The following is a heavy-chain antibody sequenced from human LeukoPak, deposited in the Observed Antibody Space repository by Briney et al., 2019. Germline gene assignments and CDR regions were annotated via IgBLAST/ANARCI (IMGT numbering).Heavy chain of an antibody. D-gene: IGHD3-10*01. CDR1: GGSFAHYF. CDR2: VYYSGST. V-gene: IGHV4-59*01. CDR3: ASHRRSHGSEY. Sequence: PSETLSLTCTVSGGSFAHYFWGWIRQPPGRGMEWIGYVYYSGSTDYSRSLKSRLTISADTSKNQFSLKLSSVTAADTAVYYCASHRRSHGSEYWGQGTLVTVSS. J-gene: IGHJ4*02.